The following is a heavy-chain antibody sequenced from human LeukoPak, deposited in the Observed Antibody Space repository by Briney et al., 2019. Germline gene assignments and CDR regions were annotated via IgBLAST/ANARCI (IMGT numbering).Heavy chain of an antibody. J-gene: IGHJ3*02. CDR3: ARGGSYPSAFDI. Sequence: GGSLRLSCAASGLTFSSYEMNWVRQAPGKGLERVSYISSSGSTIYYADSVKGRFTISRDNSRNTLYLQMNSLRAEDTAVYYCARGGSYPSAFDIWGQGTMVTVSS. V-gene: IGHV3-48*03. CDR2: ISSSGSTI. CDR1: GLTFSSYE. D-gene: IGHD1-26*01.